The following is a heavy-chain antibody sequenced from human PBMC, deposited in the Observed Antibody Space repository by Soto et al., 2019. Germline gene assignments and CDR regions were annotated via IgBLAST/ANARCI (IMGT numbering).Heavy chain of an antibody. V-gene: IGHV3-30*18. CDR3: ANAVSSTYYYYYCRDV. CDR1: GFTFSSYG. Sequence: LRLSCAASGFTFSSYGMHCVRQAPGKGLEWVAVISYDGSNKYYADSVKGRFTISRDNSKNTLYLYMNSMRAEDTAVYYCANAVSSTYYYYYCRDVWGQGTTVTVSS. J-gene: IGHJ6*02. CDR2: ISYDGSNK. D-gene: IGHD1-26*01.